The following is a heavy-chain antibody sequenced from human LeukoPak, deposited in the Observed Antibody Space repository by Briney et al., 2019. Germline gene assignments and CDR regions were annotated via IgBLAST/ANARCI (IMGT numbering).Heavy chain of an antibody. Sequence: GGSLRLSCAASGFTVSTNYMSWVRQAPGKGLEWVSVIYSGGSTYYADSVKGRFTISRDNSKNTLYLQMNSLRAEDTAVYYCARGGYSSGWYGFAFDIWGQGTMVTVSS. CDR3: ARGGYSSGWYGFAFDI. J-gene: IGHJ3*02. D-gene: IGHD6-19*01. CDR2: IYSGGST. CDR1: GFTVSTNY. V-gene: IGHV3-66*01.